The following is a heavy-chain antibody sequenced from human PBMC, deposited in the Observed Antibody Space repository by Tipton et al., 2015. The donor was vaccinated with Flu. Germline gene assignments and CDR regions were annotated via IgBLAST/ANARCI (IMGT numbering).Heavy chain of an antibody. V-gene: IGHV4-39*01. Sequence: SGGSIVDSTYYWDWIRQTPGKGLEWIGSVYYYGNTYYNPSLESRVTISIDTSKNQFFLKLYSVSAADTAVFYCARRGGGYKYLYGMDVWGQGTTVIVSS. CDR1: GGSIVDSTYY. D-gene: IGHD2-15*01. J-gene: IGHJ6*02. CDR3: ARRGGGYKYLYGMDV. CDR2: VYYYGNT.